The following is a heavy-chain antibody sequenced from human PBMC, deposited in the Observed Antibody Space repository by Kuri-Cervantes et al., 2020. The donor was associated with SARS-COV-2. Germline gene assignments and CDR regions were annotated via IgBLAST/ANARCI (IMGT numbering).Heavy chain of an antibody. CDR2: IYTSGST. CDR3: ARDRWELHDY. CDR1: GGSISSGSYY. V-gene: IGHV4-61*02. Sequence: LRLSCTVSGGSISSGSYYWSWIRQPAGKGLEWIGRIYTSGSTNYNPSLKSRVTISVDTSKNQFSLELSSVTAADTAVYYCARDRWELHDYWGQGTLVTVSS. J-gene: IGHJ4*02. D-gene: IGHD1-26*01.